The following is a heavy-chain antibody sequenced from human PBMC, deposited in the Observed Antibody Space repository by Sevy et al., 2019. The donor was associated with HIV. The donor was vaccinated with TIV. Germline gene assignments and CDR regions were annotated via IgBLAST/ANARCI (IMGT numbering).Heavy chain of an antibody. J-gene: IGHJ3*02. Sequence: GESLKISCKGSGYSFTSYWIGWVRQMPGKGLEWMGIIYPGDSDTSYSPSFQGQVTISADKSISTAYLQWSSLKASDTAMYYCARGPLVRGVIRPFDAFDIWGQGTMVTVSS. CDR1: GYSFTSYW. CDR3: ARGPLVRGVIRPFDAFDI. CDR2: IYPGDSDT. D-gene: IGHD3-10*01. V-gene: IGHV5-51*01.